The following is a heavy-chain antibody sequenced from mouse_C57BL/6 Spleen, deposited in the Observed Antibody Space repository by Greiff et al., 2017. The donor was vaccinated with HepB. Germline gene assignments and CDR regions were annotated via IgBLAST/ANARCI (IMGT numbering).Heavy chain of an antibody. J-gene: IGHJ4*01. CDR3: ARNYSNSYYAMDY. CDR1: GYTFTSYW. Sequence: QVQLQQPGAELVKSGASVKLSCKASGYTFTSYWMPWVKQRPGQGLEWIGEIDPSDSYTNYNQKFKGKATLTVDTSSSTAYMQLLSLTSEDSAVYSCARNYSNSYYAMDYWGQGTSVTVSS. D-gene: IGHD2-5*01. CDR2: IDPSDSYT. V-gene: IGHV1-50*01.